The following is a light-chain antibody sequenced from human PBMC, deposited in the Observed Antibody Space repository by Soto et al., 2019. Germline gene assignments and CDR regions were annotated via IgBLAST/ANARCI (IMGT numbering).Light chain of an antibody. V-gene: IGKV1-39*01. CDR1: QSISSY. CDR3: QQSHSSPPT. Sequence: DIQMTQSPSSLSASVGDRVTITCRASQSISSYLNWYQQKPGKAPNLLIYAASNLQSGVPSRFSGSGSGTDFTLTISGLQPEDFVTYYCQQSHSSPPTFGQGTKVEI. CDR2: AAS. J-gene: IGKJ1*01.